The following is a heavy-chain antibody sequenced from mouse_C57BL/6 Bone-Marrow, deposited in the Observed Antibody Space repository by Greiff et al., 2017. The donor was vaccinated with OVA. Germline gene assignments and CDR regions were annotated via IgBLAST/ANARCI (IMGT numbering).Heavy chain of an antibody. CDR2: IDPSDSET. CDR1: GYTFTSYW. D-gene: IGHD1-1*01. V-gene: IGHV1-52*01. J-gene: IGHJ2*01. CDR3: ARKGPYAYYFDY. Sequence: QVQLQQPGAELVRPGSSVKLSCKASGYTFTSYWMHWVKQRPIQGLEWIGNIDPSDSETHYNQKFKDKATLTVDKSSSTAYMQLSSLTSEDSAVYYCARKGPYAYYFDYWGQGTTLTVSS.